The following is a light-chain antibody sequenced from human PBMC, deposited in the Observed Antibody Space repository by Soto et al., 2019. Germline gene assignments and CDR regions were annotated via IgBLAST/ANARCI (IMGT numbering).Light chain of an antibody. Sequence: DIQMTQSPSSLSASVGDRVTITCRASQSISIYLNWYQQKPGKAPKLLIYAASSLQSGVPSRFSGSGSGTDFNLTISSLQPEDFATYYCQQSYSTPLTFGVGTKVEIK. CDR3: QQSYSTPLT. V-gene: IGKV1-39*01. J-gene: IGKJ4*01. CDR2: AAS. CDR1: QSISIY.